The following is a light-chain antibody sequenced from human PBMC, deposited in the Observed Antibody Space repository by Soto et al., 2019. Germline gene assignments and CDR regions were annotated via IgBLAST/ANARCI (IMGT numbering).Light chain of an antibody. CDR2: KVT. CDR3: SSYTSSSTRV. Sequence: QSALTQPASVSGSPGQSITISCTGTSSDVGGYNYVSWYQQHPGKAPKLMIYKVTNRPSGVSSRFSGSKSGNTASLTISGLQAEDEADYYCSSYTSSSTRVFGGGTKLTVL. CDR1: SSDVGGYNY. J-gene: IGLJ3*02. V-gene: IGLV2-14*01.